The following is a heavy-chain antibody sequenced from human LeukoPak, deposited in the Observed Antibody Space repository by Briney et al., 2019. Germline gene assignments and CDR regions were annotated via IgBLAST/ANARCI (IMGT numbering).Heavy chain of an antibody. D-gene: IGHD1-26*01. Sequence: SETLSLTCTVSGGSISSYYWSWIRQPPGKGLEWIGYIYYSGSTNYNPSLKSRVTISVDTSKNQFSLKLSSVTAADTAVYYCARREFVSGSYYFSYWGQGTLVTVSS. CDR3: ARREFVSGSYYFSY. V-gene: IGHV4-59*08. CDR2: IYYSGST. J-gene: IGHJ4*02. CDR1: GGSISSYY.